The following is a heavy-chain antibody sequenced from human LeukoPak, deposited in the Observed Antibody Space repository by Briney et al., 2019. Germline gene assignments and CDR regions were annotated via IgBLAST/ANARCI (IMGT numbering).Heavy chain of an antibody. CDR1: GGSISSSSYY. Sequence: SETLSLTCTVSGGSISSSSYYWGWIRQPPGKGLEWIGRIYTSGSTNYNPSLKSRVTISVDTSKNQFSLKLSSVTAADTAVYYCARESEGILTGYYDYYYYMDVWGKGTTVTISS. CDR3: ARESEGILTGYYDYYYYMDV. D-gene: IGHD3-9*01. CDR2: IYTSGST. J-gene: IGHJ6*03. V-gene: IGHV4-39*07.